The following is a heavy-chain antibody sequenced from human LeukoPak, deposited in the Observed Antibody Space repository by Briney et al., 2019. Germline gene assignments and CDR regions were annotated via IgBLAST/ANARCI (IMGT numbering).Heavy chain of an antibody. CDR2: MNPNSGNT. Sequence: ASVKVSCKASGYTFTSYDINWVRQATGQGLEWVGWMNPNSGNTGYAQKFQGRVTMTRNTSISTAYMELSSLRSEDTAVYYCARGPVSFWVDAFDIWGQGTMVTVSS. CDR1: GYTFTSYD. D-gene: IGHD3-16*01. J-gene: IGHJ3*02. V-gene: IGHV1-8*01. CDR3: ARGPVSFWVDAFDI.